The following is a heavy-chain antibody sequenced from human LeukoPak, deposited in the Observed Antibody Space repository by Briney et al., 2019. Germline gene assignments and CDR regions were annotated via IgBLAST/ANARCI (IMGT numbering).Heavy chain of an antibody. V-gene: IGHV4-34*09. CDR1: GGSFSGYY. CDR2: IYYSGST. J-gene: IGHJ3*02. CDR3: AREHYDFWSGYFGLSNLSDAFDI. Sequence: SETLSLTCAVYGGSFSGYYWSWIRRPPGKGLEWIGYIYYSGSTYYNPSLKSRVTISVDTSKNQFSLKLSSVTAADTAVYYCAREHYDFWSGYFGLSNLSDAFDIWGQGTMVTVSS. D-gene: IGHD3-3*01.